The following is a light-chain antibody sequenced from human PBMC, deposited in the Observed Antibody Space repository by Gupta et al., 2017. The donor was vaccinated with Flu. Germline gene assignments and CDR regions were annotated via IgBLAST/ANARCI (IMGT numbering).Light chain of an antibody. CDR2: EVS. J-gene: IGLJ2*01. CDR1: SSDVSSYNR. Sequence: VTISCTGTSSDVSSYNRVSWYQQPPGTAPIRSIYEVSQRPSGVPDRVSGSKSGNTASLTISGLQAEDEADDYCGAYTSSITGVFGGGTKLTV. CDR3: GAYTSSITGV. V-gene: IGLV2-18*02.